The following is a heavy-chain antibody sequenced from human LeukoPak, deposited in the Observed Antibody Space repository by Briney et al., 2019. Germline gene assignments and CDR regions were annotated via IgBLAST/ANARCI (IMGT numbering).Heavy chain of an antibody. CDR1: GGSISNYY. CDR3: ARDARGYNYDYSLFDT. Sequence: SSETLSLTCTVSGGSISNYYWSWIRQPPGKGLEWIGYISHSGSTKYNPSLKSRVTISVDTSQNQFSLRLTSVTAADTAVYWCARDARGYNYDYSLFDTWGQGTLVTVSS. CDR2: ISHSGST. J-gene: IGHJ5*02. V-gene: IGHV4-59*01. D-gene: IGHD5-18*01.